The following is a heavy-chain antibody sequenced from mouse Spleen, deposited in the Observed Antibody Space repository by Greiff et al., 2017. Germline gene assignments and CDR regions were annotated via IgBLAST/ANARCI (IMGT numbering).Heavy chain of an antibody. V-gene: IGHV1-82*01. J-gene: IGHJ3*01. CDR2: IYPGDGDT. Sequence: VMLVESGPELVKPGASVKISCKASGYAFSSSWMNWVKQRPGKGLEWIGRIYPGDGDTNYNGKFKGKATLTADKSSSTAYMQLSSLTSEDSAVYFCARSRTGTRTWFAYWGQGTLVTVSA. D-gene: IGHD4-1*01. CDR3: ARSRTGTRTWFAY. CDR1: GYAFSSSW.